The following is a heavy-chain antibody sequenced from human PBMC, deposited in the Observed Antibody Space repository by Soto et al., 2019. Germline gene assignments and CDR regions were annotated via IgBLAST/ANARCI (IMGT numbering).Heavy chain of an antibody. CDR3: ARDNDRPQLGGNYYYILDV. D-gene: IGHD1-1*01. CDR2: IMPIFRTP. CDR1: GGTFRNSA. J-gene: IGHJ6*02. Sequence: QVQLEQSGAEVKKPGSSVKLSCKASGGTFRNSAISWVRQAPGQGLEWMGGIMPIFRTPDYAQKFQGRVTITADESTNTAYMELSGLRSDDTAVYYCARDNDRPQLGGNYYYILDVWGHGTTVTFSS. V-gene: IGHV1-69*12.